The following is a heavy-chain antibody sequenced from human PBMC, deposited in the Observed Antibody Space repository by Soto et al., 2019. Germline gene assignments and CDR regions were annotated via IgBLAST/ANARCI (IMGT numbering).Heavy chain of an antibody. V-gene: IGHV1-8*01. CDR2: MNPNSGNT. CDR3: ERGIDYYVLGDYAFDI. CDR1: GYTFTSYD. D-gene: IGHD3-10*01. Sequence: ASVKVSCKASGYTFTSYDINWVRQAPGQGLEWMGWMNPNSGNTGYAQRFQGRDTMTRNTSISTAYTELSSLRSEDTAAYYCERGIDYYVLGDYAFDIWGQGTMVTVSS. J-gene: IGHJ3*02.